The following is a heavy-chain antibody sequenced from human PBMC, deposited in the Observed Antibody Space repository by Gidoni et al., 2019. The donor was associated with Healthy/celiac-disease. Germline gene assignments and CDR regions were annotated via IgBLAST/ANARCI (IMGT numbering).Heavy chain of an antibody. Sequence: QLQLQESGSGLVKPSQTLSLTCAVSGGPISSGGYSWSWIRQPPGKGLAGIGYIYHSGSTYYNPYLKSRVTISVERSKNQFSLKLSSVTAADTAVYYGARLGPFGYFDYWGQGTLVTVSS. V-gene: IGHV4-30-2*01. CDR2: IYHSGST. CDR1: GGPISSGGYS. CDR3: ARLGPFGYFDY. J-gene: IGHJ4*02. D-gene: IGHD3-10*01.